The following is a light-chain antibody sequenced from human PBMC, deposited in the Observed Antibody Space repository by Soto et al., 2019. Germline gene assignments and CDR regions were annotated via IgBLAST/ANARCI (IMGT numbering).Light chain of an antibody. CDR1: QSVSSSY. CDR3: QQYGTSPFT. Sequence: EIVLTQSPGTLSLSPGERATLSCRASQSVSSSYLVWYQQKPGQAPRLLIFGASNRATGIPDRFSGSGSGTDFTLTINRLETEDFAVYYCQQYGTSPFTFGPGTKVDIK. J-gene: IGKJ3*01. CDR2: GAS. V-gene: IGKV3-20*01.